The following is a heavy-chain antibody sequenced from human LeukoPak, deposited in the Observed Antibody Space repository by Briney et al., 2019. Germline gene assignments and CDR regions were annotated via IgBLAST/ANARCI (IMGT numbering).Heavy chain of an antibody. J-gene: IGHJ4*02. CDR2: IYSGDNT. V-gene: IGHV3-66*02. D-gene: IGHD2-8*01. CDR3: AGRRVLDASFDY. Sequence: GGSLRLSCAASGFTVTNNYMSWVRQAPGKGLEWVSVIYSGDNTYYVESVKGRFTISRDNSKNTLFLQMNRLRAEDTAVYYCAGRRVLDASFDYWGRGTLVTVSS. CDR1: GFTVTNNY.